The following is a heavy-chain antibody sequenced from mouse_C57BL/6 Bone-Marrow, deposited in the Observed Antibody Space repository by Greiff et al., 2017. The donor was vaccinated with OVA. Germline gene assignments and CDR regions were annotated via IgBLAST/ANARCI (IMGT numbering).Heavy chain of an antibody. D-gene: IGHD2-4*01. CDR3: ARRRSYDYDGAMDY. J-gene: IGHJ4*01. Sequence: VQLQQPGAELVRPGTSVKLSCKASGYTFTSYWMHWVKQRPGQGLEWIGVVDPSDSYTNYNQKFKGKATLTVDTSSSTAYMQLSSLTSEDSAVYYCARRRSYDYDGAMDYWGQGTSVTVSS. CDR1: GYTFTSYW. CDR2: VDPSDSYT. V-gene: IGHV1-59*01.